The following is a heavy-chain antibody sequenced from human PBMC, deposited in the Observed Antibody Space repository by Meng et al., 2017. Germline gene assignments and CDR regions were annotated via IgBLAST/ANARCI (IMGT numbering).Heavy chain of an antibody. CDR2: AYYRSKWSH. D-gene: IGHD1-26*01. CDR1: GGSVSSNSAA. J-gene: IGHJ4*02. CDR3: ARGSYSFDS. V-gene: IGHV6-1*01. Sequence: QRQDAGPGLVTPSQHRSLICAFSGGSVSSNSAAWNWVRQSPLRGLAWLGRAYYRSKWSHYYAESVNSRISIDPDSSKNQFSLQLRYVTPEDSAVYYCARGSYSFDSWGQRTLVTVSS.